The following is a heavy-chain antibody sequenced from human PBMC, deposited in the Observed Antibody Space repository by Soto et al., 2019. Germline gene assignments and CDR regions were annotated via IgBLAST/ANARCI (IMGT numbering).Heavy chain of an antibody. CDR1: GGTFSSYA. J-gene: IGHJ4*02. CDR3: ASSSPVPYDSSGLKRDYYSHFDY. CDR2: IIPIFGTA. V-gene: IGHV1-69*13. D-gene: IGHD3-22*01. Sequence: GASVKVSCKASGGTFSSYAISWVRQVPGQGLEWMGGIIPIFGTANYAQKFQGRVTITADESTSTAYVELSSLRSEDTAVYYCASSSPVPYDSSGLKRDYYSHFDYWCQGPLVTVSS.